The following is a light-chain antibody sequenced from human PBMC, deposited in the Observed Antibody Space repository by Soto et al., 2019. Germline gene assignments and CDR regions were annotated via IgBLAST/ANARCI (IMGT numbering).Light chain of an antibody. V-gene: IGKV3-20*01. Sequence: EIVLTQSPGTLSLSPGDRARLSCRASQSVNGNFLAWYQQKPGQAPKLLIYGASSRATGIPDRFSGSVSGTDFTLTISRLEPEDFAVYYCQQYGSSPPITFGQGTRLEI. CDR3: QQYGSSPPIT. CDR1: QSVNGNF. J-gene: IGKJ5*01. CDR2: GAS.